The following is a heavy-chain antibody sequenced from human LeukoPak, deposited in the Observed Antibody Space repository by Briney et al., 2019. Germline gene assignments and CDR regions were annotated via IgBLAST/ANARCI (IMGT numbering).Heavy chain of an antibody. J-gene: IGHJ4*02. V-gene: IGHV1-69*05. CDR1: GGTFSSYA. CDR3: ASSWDGYNSPFDY. CDR2: IIPIFGTA. D-gene: IGHD5-24*01. Sequence: SVKVSCKASGGTFSSYAISWVRQAPGQGLEWMGGIIPIFGTANYAQKFQGRVTITTDESTSTAYMELSSLRSEDTAVYYCASSWDGYNSPFDYRGQGTLVTVSS.